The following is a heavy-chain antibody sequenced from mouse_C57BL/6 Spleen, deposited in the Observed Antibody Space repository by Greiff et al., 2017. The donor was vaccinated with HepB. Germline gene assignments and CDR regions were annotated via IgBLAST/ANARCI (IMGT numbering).Heavy chain of an antibody. J-gene: IGHJ3*01. CDR1: GYTFTDYE. V-gene: IGHV1-15*01. CDR3: TRGGYPWFAY. Sequence: QVPLHQSGAELVRPGASVTLSCKASGYTFTDYEMHWVKQTPVHGLEWIGAIDPETGGTAYNQKFKGKAILTADKSSSTAYMELRSLTSEDSAVYYCTRGGYPWFAYWGQGTLVTVSA. D-gene: IGHD3-1*01. CDR2: IDPETGGT.